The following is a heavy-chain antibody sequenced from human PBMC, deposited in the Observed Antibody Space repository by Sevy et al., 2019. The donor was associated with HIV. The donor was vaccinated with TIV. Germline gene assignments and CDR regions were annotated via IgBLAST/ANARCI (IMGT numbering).Heavy chain of an antibody. CDR2: ILYDGSNK. D-gene: IGHD5-12*01. CDR3: AKDRSGYDPGDAFDI. J-gene: IGHJ3*02. V-gene: IGHV3-30*04. CDR1: GFTFSSYA. Sequence: GGSLRLSCAASGFTFSSYAMHWVRQAPGKGLEWVAVILYDGSNKYYADSVKGRFTISRDNSKNTLYLQMNSLRAEDTAVYYCAKDRSGYDPGDAFDIWGQGTMVTVSS.